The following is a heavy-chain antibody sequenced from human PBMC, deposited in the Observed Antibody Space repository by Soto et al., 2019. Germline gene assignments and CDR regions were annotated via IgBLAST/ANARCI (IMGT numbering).Heavy chain of an antibody. CDR3: ARCYDFWTGSDAYGLDV. V-gene: IGHV4-30-4*01. J-gene: IGHJ6*02. Sequence: SETLSLTCTVSGGSISSGDYYWSWVPQPPRKGLESIGNIYYSGSTNYNPSLKSRVTISLDMFKNQFSLNLTSVTAAETAVYFCARCYDFWTGSDAYGLDVWGQGTTVTVSS. CDR2: IYYSGST. CDR1: GGSISSGDYY. D-gene: IGHD3-3*01.